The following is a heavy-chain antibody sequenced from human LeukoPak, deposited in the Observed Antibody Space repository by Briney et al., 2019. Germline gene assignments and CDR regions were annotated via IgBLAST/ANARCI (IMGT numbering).Heavy chain of an antibody. CDR1: GYTFSSYG. D-gene: IGHD3-10*01. V-gene: IGHV1-18*01. J-gene: IGHJ4*02. CDR2: ISAYNGNT. CDR3: ARHGSGNYYTRPYYFAY. Sequence: ASVKVSCKASGYTFSSYGIRWVRQAPGQGLEWMGWISAYNGNTNYAQKLQGRVTMTTDTSTSTAYMEVRSLRSDDTAVYYCARHGSGNYYTRPYYFAYWGQGALVTVSS.